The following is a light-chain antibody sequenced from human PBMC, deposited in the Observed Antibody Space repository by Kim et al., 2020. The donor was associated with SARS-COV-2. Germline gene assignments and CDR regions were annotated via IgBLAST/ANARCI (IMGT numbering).Light chain of an antibody. V-gene: IGKV3-11*01. CDR3: QQRSNWPLT. CDR2: DAS. Sequence: LSPGERATLGCRASQSVSRSFAGYQQKPGQAPRLLIYDASKRATGIPARFSGSGSGTDFTLTISSLEPEDFAVYYCQQRSNWPLTFGGGTKVDIK. CDR1: QSVSRS. J-gene: IGKJ4*01.